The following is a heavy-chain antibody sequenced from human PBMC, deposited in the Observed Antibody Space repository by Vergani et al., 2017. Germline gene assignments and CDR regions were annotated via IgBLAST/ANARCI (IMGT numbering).Heavy chain of an antibody. V-gene: IGHV5-10-1*03. CDR2: IDPSDSYT. CDR1: GYSFTSYW. D-gene: IGHD6-13*01. J-gene: IGHJ4*02. CDR3: AGLNRSXVDY. Sequence: EVQLVQSGAEVKKPGESLRISCKGSGYSFTSYWISWVRQMPGKGLEWMGRIDPSDSYTNYSPSFQGHVTIAADKSISAAYLQWSSLEASDTAMYYCAGLNRSXVDYWGQGTLVTVSS.